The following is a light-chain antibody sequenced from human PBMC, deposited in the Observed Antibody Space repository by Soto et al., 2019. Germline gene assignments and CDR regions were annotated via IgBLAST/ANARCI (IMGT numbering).Light chain of an antibody. CDR3: CSFDRSITLV. CDR1: SSDVGSYNL. Sequence: QSALTQPASVSGSPGQSITISCTGSSSDVGSYNLVSWYQQLPGEAPKLMIYEGSKRPSGVSNRFSGSKSGNTASLTISGLQAEDEADYYSCSFDRSITLVFGGGTKLTVL. V-gene: IGLV2-23*01. J-gene: IGLJ2*01. CDR2: EGS.